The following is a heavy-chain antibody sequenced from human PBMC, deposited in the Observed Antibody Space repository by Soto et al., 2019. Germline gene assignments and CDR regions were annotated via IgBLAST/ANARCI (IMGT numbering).Heavy chain of an antibody. J-gene: IGHJ4*02. Sequence: SETLSLTCTVSGGSISSGGYYWSWIRQHPGKGLEWIGYIYYSGSTYYNPSLKSRVTISVDTSKNQFSLKLSSVTAADTAVYYCARVSLHYYYYDSSGYYYAFDYWGQGTLVTVSS. D-gene: IGHD3-22*01. V-gene: IGHV4-31*03. CDR2: IYYSGST. CDR3: ARVSLHYYYYDSSGYYYAFDY. CDR1: GGSISSGGYY.